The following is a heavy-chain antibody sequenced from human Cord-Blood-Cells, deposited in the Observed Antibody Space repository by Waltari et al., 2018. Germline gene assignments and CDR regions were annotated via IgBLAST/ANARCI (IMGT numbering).Heavy chain of an antibody. V-gene: IGHV3-13*01. CDR2: IGTAGDT. CDR1: GCTFSSYD. Sequence: EVQLVESGGGLVQPGGSLRLSCAASGCTFSSYDMHWVRQATGKGLEWVSAIGTAGDTYYPGSVKGRFTISRENAKNSLYLQMNSLRAGDTAVYYCARASGDDAFDIWGQGTMVTVSS. CDR3: ARASGDDAFDI. J-gene: IGHJ3*02. D-gene: IGHD4-17*01.